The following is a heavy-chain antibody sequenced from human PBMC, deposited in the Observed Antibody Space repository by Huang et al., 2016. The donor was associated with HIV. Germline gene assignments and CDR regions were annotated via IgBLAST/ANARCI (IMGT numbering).Heavy chain of an antibody. D-gene: IGHD3-16*01. V-gene: IGHV5-51*03. CDR1: GYTFHTYW. CDR3: ARTHMLKGSLDH. J-gene: IGHJ4*02. CDR2: MYPADADA. Sequence: DVQLVQSGAEVKKSGESLKISCKGSGYTFHTYWIVWVRQMPGKGREWSGVMYPADADARYRPSFQGQVTISADKSISTAYLQWNSLKASDTAIYYCARTHMLKGSLDHWGQGTMVNV.